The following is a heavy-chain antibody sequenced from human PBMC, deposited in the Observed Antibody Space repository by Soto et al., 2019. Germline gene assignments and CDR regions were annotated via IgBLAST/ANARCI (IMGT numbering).Heavy chain of an antibody. CDR3: ATRTITLPH. D-gene: IGHD5-12*01. CDR2: IYSVGTT. Sequence: EVHLVESGGGLVQPGGSLRLSCSASRFAVSDNYMSWVRQAPGKGLEFVSLIYSVGTTSYADSVKGRFTISRDNSKNTLYLQLHNLRAEATAVYYCATRTITLPHWGQGTLVTVSS. V-gene: IGHV3-66*01. J-gene: IGHJ4*02. CDR1: RFAVSDNY.